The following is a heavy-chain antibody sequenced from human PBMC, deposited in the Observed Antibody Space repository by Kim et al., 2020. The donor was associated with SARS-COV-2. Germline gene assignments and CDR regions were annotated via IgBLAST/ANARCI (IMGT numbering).Heavy chain of an antibody. V-gene: IGHV1-8*01. CDR2: MNPNSGNT. D-gene: IGHD2-2*01. CDR1: GYTFTSYD. Sequence: ASVKVSCKASGYTFTSYDINWVRQATGQGLEWMGWMNPNSGNTGYAQKFQGRVTMTRNTSISTAYMELSSLRSEDTAANIVVVPAAKAYFDYWGQGTLVTVS. J-gene: IGHJ4*02. CDR3: VVPAAKAYFDY.